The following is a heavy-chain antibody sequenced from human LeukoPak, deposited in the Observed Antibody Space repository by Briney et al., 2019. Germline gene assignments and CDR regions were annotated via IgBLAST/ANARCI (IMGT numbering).Heavy chain of an antibody. D-gene: IGHD4-17*01. V-gene: IGHV1-69*06. Sequence: ASVKVSCKASGGTFSSYAISWVRQAPGQGLEWMGGIIPIFGTANYAQKFQGRVTITADKSTSTAYMELRSLRSDDTAVYYCARDLTGDYLNWFDPWGQGTLVTVSS. CDR3: ARDLTGDYLNWFDP. J-gene: IGHJ5*02. CDR1: GGTFSSYA. CDR2: IIPIFGTA.